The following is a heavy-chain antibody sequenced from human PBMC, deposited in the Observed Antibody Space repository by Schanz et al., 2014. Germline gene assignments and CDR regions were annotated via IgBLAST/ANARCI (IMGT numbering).Heavy chain of an antibody. D-gene: IGHD3-16*01. CDR2: VYFAESS. Sequence: QVQLQESGPGLVKPSQTLSLTCTVSGGSITSGGYFWSWIRQHPGQGLEWIGYVYFAESSYYNPSLKSRVTISLDTSKNQFSLKLSSVTAADTAVYHCARDALGGPHNWFDPWGQGTLVSVSS. CDR1: GGSITSGGYF. J-gene: IGHJ5*02. V-gene: IGHV4-31*03. CDR3: ARDALGGPHNWFDP.